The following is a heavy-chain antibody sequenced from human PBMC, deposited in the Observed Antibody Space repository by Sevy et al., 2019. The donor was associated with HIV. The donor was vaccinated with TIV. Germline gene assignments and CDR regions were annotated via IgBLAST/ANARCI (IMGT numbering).Heavy chain of an antibody. D-gene: IGHD3-22*01. V-gene: IGHV3-30-3*01. J-gene: IGHJ4*02. CDR1: GFTFSSYA. CDR2: ISYDGSNK. Sequence: GGYLRLSCAASGFTFSSYAMHWVRQAPGKGLEWVAVISYDGSNKYYADSVKGRFTISRDNSKNTLYLQMNSLRAEDTAVYYCAPTGDYYDSSGLRALLFDYWGQGTLVTVSS. CDR3: APTGDYYDSSGLRALLFDY.